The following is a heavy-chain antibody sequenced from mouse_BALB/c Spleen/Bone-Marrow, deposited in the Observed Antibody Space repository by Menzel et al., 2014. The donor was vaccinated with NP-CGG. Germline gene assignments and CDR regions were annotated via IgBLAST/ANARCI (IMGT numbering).Heavy chain of an antibody. J-gene: IGHJ3*01. Sequence: VQLQQSGAELVKPGASVKLPCTASGFNIKDTYMHWVKQRPEQGLEWIGRIDPANGNTKYDPKFQGKATITADTSSNTAYLQLSSLTSEDDAVYYCAAYSRYLAWFAYWGQGTLVTVSA. CDR3: AAYSRYLAWFAY. V-gene: IGHV14-3*02. D-gene: IGHD2-14*01. CDR1: GFNIKDTY. CDR2: IDPANGNT.